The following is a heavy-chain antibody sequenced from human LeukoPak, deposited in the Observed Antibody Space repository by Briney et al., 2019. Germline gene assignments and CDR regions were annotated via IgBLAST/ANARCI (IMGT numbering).Heavy chain of an antibody. D-gene: IGHD5-24*01. J-gene: IGHJ4*02. CDR2: INPNSGGT. CDR1: GYTFTGYY. CDR3: ARSPVPLEMATIRGNLAFDY. Sequence: GASVKVSCKASGYTFTGYYMHWVRQAPGQVLEWMGWINPNSGGTNYAQKFQGRVTMTRDTSISTAYMELSRLRSDDTAVYYCARSPVPLEMATIRGNLAFDYWGQGTLVTVSS. V-gene: IGHV1-2*02.